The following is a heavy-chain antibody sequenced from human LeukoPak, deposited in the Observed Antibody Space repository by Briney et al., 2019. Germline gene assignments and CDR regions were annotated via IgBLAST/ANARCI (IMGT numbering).Heavy chain of an antibody. CDR2: IIPILGIA. CDR1: GGTFSSYA. D-gene: IGHD6-19*01. V-gene: IGHV1-69*04. J-gene: IGHJ4*02. Sequence: SVKVSCKASGGTFSSYAISWVRQAPGQGLEWMGRIIPILGIANYAQKFQGRVTITADKSTSTAYMELSSLRSEDTAVYYCASYHATTGYSSGWLTGFDYWGQGTLVTDSS. CDR3: ASYHATTGYSSGWLTGFDY.